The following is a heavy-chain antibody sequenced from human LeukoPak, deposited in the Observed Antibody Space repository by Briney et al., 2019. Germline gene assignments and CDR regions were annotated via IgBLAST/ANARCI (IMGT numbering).Heavy chain of an antibody. J-gene: IGHJ4*02. Sequence: GGSLRLSCAVSGLTFSSSWMDWVRQAPGKGLEWVASINPDGNKKYSADSVKGRFTISRDNAENSLYLQMNSLKVEDTAFYYCARDLAYSRLDYWGQGMLVTVSS. D-gene: IGHD5-18*01. CDR2: INPDGNKK. V-gene: IGHV3-7*01. CDR1: GLTFSSSW. CDR3: ARDLAYSRLDY.